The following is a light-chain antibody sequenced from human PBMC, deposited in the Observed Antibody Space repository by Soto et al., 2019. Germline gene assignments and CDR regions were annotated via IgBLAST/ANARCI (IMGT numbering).Light chain of an antibody. CDR2: DAS. V-gene: IGKV3-11*01. J-gene: IGKJ1*01. CDR1: QSVTSY. CDR3: QQYGSSGK. Sequence: EIVLTQSPAPPSLSPGERATPSLRASQSVTSYLAWYQHKPGQAPRLLIYDASNRATGIPARFSGSGSGTDFTLTISRLEPEDFAVYYCQQYGSSGKFGQGTNVDIK.